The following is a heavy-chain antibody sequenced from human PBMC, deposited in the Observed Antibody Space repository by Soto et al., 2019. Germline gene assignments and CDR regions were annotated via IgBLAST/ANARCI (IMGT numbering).Heavy chain of an antibody. V-gene: IGHV3-33*01. CDR3: ARAGTTPVPTSAYFDY. D-gene: IGHD3-10*01. CDR1: GFTLTTYA. CDR2: IWYDGRKE. J-gene: IGHJ4*02. Sequence: QVHLEESGGGVVQPGTTLKLSCSASGFTLTTYAMHWVRQTPGKGLEWVAVIWYDGRKEYYADSVKGRFTISRDNSKNALHPQMNRLRAEDTAVYYCARAGTTPVPTSAYFDYWGQGTLVTVSS.